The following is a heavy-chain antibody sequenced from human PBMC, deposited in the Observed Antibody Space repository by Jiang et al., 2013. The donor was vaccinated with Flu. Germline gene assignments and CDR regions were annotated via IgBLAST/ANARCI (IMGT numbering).Heavy chain of an antibody. Sequence: PGLVKPSETLSLTCSVSGDSIRSHSYYWSWIRQPPGKGLEWIGYVFYTGSTKYNSSLKSRVSISTYTSKNQFSLKVNSVTAADTAVYYCATRSVTTGGPVDYWGQGTLVTVSS. J-gene: IGHJ4*02. CDR1: GDSIRSHSYY. D-gene: IGHD1-1*01. CDR3: ATRSVTTGGPVDY. V-gene: IGHV4-61*01. CDR2: VFYTGST.